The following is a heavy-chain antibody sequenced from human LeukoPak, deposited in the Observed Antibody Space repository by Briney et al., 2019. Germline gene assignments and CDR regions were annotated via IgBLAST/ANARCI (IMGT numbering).Heavy chain of an antibody. V-gene: IGHV3-53*05. CDR1: GFTVSSNY. Sequence: GGSLRLSCAASGFTVSSNYMSWVRQAPGKGLEWVSVISTSGSTYYADSVKGRFTISRDNSKNTLYLQMHSLRPEGTAVYYCARGRIYSGSSPFWFWGQGTLVTVSS. J-gene: IGHJ4*02. D-gene: IGHD1-26*01. CDR3: ARGRIYSGSSPFWF. CDR2: ISTSGST.